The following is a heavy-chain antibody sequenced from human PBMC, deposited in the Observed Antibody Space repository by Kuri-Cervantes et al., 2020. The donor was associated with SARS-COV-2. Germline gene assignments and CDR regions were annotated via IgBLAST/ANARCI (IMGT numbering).Heavy chain of an antibody. Sequence: ASVKVSCKASGYTFTGYYMHWVRQAPGQGLEWMGWINPNSGGTNYAQKFQDRVTMTRDTSISTAYMELSRLRSDDTAVYYCARDPGGLDAFDIWGQGTMVTVSS. CDR3: ARDPGGLDAFDI. J-gene: IGHJ3*02. CDR2: INPNSGGT. V-gene: IGHV1-2*02. D-gene: IGHD4-23*01. CDR1: GYTFTGYY.